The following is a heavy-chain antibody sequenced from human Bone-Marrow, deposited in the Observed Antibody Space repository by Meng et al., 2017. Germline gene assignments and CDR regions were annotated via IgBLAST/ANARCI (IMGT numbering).Heavy chain of an antibody. CDR2: INAGNGNT. Sequence: ASVKVSCKASGYTFTSYAMHWVRQAPGQRLEWMGWINAGNGNTKYSQKFQGRVTITRDTSASTAYMELSSLRSEDTAVYYCARGRLVVVRSFYYGMDVWGQGTTVTVSS. CDR1: GYTFTSYA. J-gene: IGHJ6*02. V-gene: IGHV1-3*01. CDR3: ARGRLVVVRSFYYGMDV. D-gene: IGHD3-22*01.